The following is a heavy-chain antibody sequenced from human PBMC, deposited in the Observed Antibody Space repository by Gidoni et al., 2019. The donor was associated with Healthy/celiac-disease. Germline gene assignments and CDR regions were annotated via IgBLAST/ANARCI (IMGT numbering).Heavy chain of an antibody. CDR1: GFTFSNAW. J-gene: IGHJ4*02. Sequence: EVQLVESGGGLVKPGGSLRLPCAASGFTFSNAWMNWVRQAPGKGLEWVGRIKSKTDGGTTDYAAPVKGRFTISRDDSKNTLYLQMNSLKTEDTAVYYCTTDLVLLWFGELFDYWGQGTLVTVSS. CDR2: IKSKTDGGTT. V-gene: IGHV3-15*07. D-gene: IGHD3-10*01. CDR3: TTDLVLLWFGELFDY.